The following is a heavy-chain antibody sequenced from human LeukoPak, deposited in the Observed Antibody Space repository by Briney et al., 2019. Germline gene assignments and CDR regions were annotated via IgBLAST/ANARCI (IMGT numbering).Heavy chain of an antibody. CDR2: ISWDGGSR. CDR3: AKDISKRGLAIADH. J-gene: IGHJ5*02. Sequence: GGSLRLSCVASGFTFNDYSMHWVRQPPGKGLEWVSLISWDGGSRYYADSVRGRFTISKDNSKNSLYLQMNSLTIEDTALYYCAKDISKRGLAIADHWGQGTLVTVSS. V-gene: IGHV3-43*01. D-gene: IGHD3-3*02. CDR1: GFTFNDYS.